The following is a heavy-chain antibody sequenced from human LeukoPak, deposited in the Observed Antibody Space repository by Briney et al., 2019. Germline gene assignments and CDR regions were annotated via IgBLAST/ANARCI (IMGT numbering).Heavy chain of an antibody. J-gene: IGHJ3*02. CDR1: GGSFSGYY. CDR3: AERRFLEWLSPHAFDI. D-gene: IGHD3-3*01. CDR2: GNHSGST. Sequence: SSETLSLTCGVYGGSFSGYYWSWIRLRPGQGQELMGEGNHSGSTSSNPTLNSRGTVSVDMAKNQYSLTLRSVTAADTAMYYCAERRFLEWLSPHAFDIWGQGTMVTVSS. V-gene: IGHV4-34*01.